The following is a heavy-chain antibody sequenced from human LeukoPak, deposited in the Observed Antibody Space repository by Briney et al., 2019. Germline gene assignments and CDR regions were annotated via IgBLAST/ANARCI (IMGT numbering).Heavy chain of an antibody. V-gene: IGHV3-7*04. CDR1: GFSFSNFW. Sequence: PGGSLRLSCAVSGFSFSNFWMSWVRQAPGRGLEWVANIHPEGNEKYHVESVKGRFTILRDNTKNLLFLQMNGLRVEDTAVYYCARGDDSSGDHWGQGTLVTVSS. CDR2: IHPEGNEK. CDR3: ARGDDSSGDH. J-gene: IGHJ4*02. D-gene: IGHD1-1*01.